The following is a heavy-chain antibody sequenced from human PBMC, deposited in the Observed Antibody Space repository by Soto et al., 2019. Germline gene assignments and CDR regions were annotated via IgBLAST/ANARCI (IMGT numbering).Heavy chain of an antibody. D-gene: IGHD6-19*01. CDR3: TRLRGYSSGWYYFDY. CDR1: GFTFSGSA. J-gene: IGHJ4*02. V-gene: IGHV3-73*02. Sequence: EVQLVESRGGLVQPGGSLKLSCAASGFTFSGSAMHWVRQASGKGLEWVGRIRSKANSYATAYAASVKGRFTISRDDSKNTAYLQMNSLKTEDTAVYYCTRLRGYSSGWYYFDYWGQGTLVTVSS. CDR2: IRSKANSYAT.